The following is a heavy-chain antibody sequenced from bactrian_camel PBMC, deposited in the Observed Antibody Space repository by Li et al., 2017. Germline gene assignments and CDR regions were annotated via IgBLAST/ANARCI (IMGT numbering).Heavy chain of an antibody. CDR2: IDRNGYP. V-gene: IGHV3S10*01. D-gene: IGHD7*01. Sequence: ESGGGTVQSGGSLTLSCVASGYSVSEGYMAWFRQAPGKERKGVSAIDRNGYPTYTYAVKDRFTISKDNVKNTLYQEMNNLKPEDTAMYYCVADYQNNWCSASVASRYFRARGQGTQVTVS. CDR3: VADYQNNWCSASVASRYFRA. J-gene: IGHJ6*01. CDR1: GYSVSEGY.